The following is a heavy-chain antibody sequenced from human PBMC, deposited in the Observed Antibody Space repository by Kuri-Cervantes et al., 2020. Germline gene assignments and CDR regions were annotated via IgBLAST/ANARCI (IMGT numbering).Heavy chain of an antibody. CDR3: ARDRRLVTPIDAFDI. Sequence: SVKVSCKASGFTFTSSAMQWVRQARGQRLEWIGWIVVGSGNTNYAQKFQERVTITRDMSTSTAYMELSSLRSEDTAVYYCARDRRLVTPIDAFDIWGQGTMVTVSS. J-gene: IGHJ3*02. CDR2: IVVGSGNT. D-gene: IGHD3-9*01. CDR1: GFTFTSSA. V-gene: IGHV1-58*02.